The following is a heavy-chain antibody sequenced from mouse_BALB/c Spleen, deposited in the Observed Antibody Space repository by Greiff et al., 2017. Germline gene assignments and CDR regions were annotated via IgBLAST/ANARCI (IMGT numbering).Heavy chain of an antibody. CDR1: GYSITSDYA. V-gene: IGHV3-2*02. J-gene: IGHJ4*01. CDR2: ISYSGST. CDR3: ARGYPYAMDY. D-gene: IGHD1-2*01. Sequence: EVKLMESGPGLVKPSQSLSLTCTVTGYSITSDYAWNWIRQFPGNKLEWMGYISYSGSTSYNPSLKSRISITRDTSKNQFFLQLNSVTTEDTATYYCARGYPYAMDYWGQGTSVTVSS.